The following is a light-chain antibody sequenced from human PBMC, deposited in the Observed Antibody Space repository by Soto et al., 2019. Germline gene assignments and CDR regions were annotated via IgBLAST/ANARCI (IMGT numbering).Light chain of an antibody. Sequence: EIVLTQSPGTLSLSPGERANLSCRASQSVSSSYLAWYQQKRGQAPRLLIFGVFNRATGIPDRFSGGGSGTEFILTVSSLEPEDFAVYYCQHYGTSPPYTFGQGTKLEIK. J-gene: IGKJ2*01. CDR2: GVF. CDR3: QHYGTSPPYT. V-gene: IGKV3-20*01. CDR1: QSVSSSY.